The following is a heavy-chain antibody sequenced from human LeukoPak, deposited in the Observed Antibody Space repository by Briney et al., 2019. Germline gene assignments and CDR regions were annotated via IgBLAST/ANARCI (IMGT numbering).Heavy chain of an antibody. V-gene: IGHV4-59*01. Sequence: SETLSLTCTVSGGSISSYYWSWIRQPPGKGLEWIGYIYYSGSTNYNPSLKSRVTISVDTSKNQFSLKLSSVTAADTAVYYCARDLGGVIGYWGQGTLVTVSS. J-gene: IGHJ4*02. CDR1: GGSISSYY. D-gene: IGHD3-16*01. CDR2: IYYSGST. CDR3: ARDLGGVIGY.